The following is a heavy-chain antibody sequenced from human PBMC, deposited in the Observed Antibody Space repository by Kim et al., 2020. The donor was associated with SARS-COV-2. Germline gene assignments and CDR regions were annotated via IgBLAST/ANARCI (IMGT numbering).Heavy chain of an antibody. J-gene: IGHJ5*02. CDR2: EK. D-gene: IGHD3-16*01. V-gene: IGHV3-7*01. CDR3: ARDIRGTWFDP. Sequence: EKYEVNSVKGRITISRDNAMNLMYLQMSGLRAEDTAVYYCARDIRGTWFDPWGQGTLVTVSS.